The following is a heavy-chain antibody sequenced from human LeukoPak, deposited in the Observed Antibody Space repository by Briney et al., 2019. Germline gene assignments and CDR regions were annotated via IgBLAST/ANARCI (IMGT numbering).Heavy chain of an antibody. CDR1: GYSISTGYY. CDR2: IYHSGST. V-gene: IGHV4-38-2*02. Sequence: PSETLSLTCTVSGYSISTGYYWDWIRQPPGKGLEWIGSIYHSGSTYYNPSLKSRVTISVDTSKNQFSLKLSSVTAADTAVYYCARIGYCSGGSCRTHYYYYMDVWGKGTTVTISS. D-gene: IGHD2-15*01. CDR3: ARIGYCSGGSCRTHYYYYMDV. J-gene: IGHJ6*03.